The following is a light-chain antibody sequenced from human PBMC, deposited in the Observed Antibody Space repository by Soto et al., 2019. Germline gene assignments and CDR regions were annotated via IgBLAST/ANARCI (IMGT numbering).Light chain of an antibody. V-gene: IGKV3D-20*01. CDR2: DAS. J-gene: IGKJ2*01. CDR3: QQYGTSPYT. Sequence: EIVLTQSPATLSLSPGERATLSCGASQRVSSSYLAWYQQKPGLAPRLLIYDASSRATGIPDRFSGSGSGTVFTLTISILEPEDFAVYYCQQYGTSPYTFGQGTKLEIK. CDR1: QRVSSSY.